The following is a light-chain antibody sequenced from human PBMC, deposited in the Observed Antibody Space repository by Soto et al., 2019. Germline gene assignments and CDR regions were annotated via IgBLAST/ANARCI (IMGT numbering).Light chain of an antibody. Sequence: IQMTQSPSSLSASVGDRVTITCRASQAIRNDLGWYQQKPGKAPKVLIYAVSSLQSGVPSRFSGSGSGTDFTLTISSVQPEDSATYFCLQDYDYPRTFGQGTKVEI. J-gene: IGKJ1*01. CDR2: AVS. CDR1: QAIRND. V-gene: IGKV1-6*01. CDR3: LQDYDYPRT.